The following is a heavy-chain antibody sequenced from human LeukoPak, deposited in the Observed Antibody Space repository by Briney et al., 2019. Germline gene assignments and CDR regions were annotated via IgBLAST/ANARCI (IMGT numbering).Heavy chain of an antibody. D-gene: IGHD6-19*01. J-gene: IGHJ3*02. CDR1: GFTFSSYA. CDR3: ARDRTNSGWSHGAFDI. CDR2: ISGSGGST. Sequence: GGSLRLSCAASGFTFSSYAMSWVRQAPGKGLEWVSAISGSGGSTYYADSVKGRFTISRDSSKNTLYLQMNSLRAEDTAVYYCARDRTNSGWSHGAFDIWGQGTMVTVSS. V-gene: IGHV3-23*01.